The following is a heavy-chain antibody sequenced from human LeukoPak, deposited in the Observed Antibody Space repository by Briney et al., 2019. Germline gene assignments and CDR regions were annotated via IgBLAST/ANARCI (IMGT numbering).Heavy chain of an antibody. CDR2: IYYSGST. Sequence: SETLSLTCTVSGGSISSGGYYWSWIRQPPGKGLEWIGYIYYSGSTYYNPSLKSRVTISIDTSKNQFSLNLSSVTAADTAVYYCARVRVVTRSLDYWGQGTLVTVSS. CDR3: ARVRVVTRSLDY. CDR1: GGSISSGGYY. D-gene: IGHD4-23*01. J-gene: IGHJ4*02. V-gene: IGHV4-30-4*08.